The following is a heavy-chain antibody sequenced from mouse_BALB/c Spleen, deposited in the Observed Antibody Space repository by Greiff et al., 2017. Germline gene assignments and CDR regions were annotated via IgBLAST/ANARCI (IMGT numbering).Heavy chain of an antibody. J-gene: IGHJ4*01. CDR2: ISSGGST. V-gene: IGHV5-6-5*01. CDR1: GFTFSSYA. CDR3: ARGYRYYAMDY. Sequence: EVMLVESGGGLVKPGGSLKLSCAASGFTFSSYAMSWVRQTPEKRLEWVASISSGGSTYYPDSVKGRFTISRDNARNILYLQMSSLRSEDTAMYYCARGYRYYAMDYWGQGTSVTVSS. D-gene: IGHD2-14*01.